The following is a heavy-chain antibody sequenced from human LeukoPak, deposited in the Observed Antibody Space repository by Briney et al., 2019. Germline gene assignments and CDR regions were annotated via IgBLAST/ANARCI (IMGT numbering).Heavy chain of an antibody. CDR1: GFTFSSYS. CDR3: ARQKLRFLDRAPGAFDI. V-gene: IGHV3-21*01. D-gene: IGHD3-3*01. Sequence: GGSLRLSCAASGFTFSSYSMDWVRQAPGKGLEWVSSISSSSSYIYYADSVKGRFTISRDNAKNSLYLQMNSLRAEDTAVYYCARQKLRFLDRAPGAFDIWGQGTMVTVSS. CDR2: ISSSSSYI. J-gene: IGHJ3*02.